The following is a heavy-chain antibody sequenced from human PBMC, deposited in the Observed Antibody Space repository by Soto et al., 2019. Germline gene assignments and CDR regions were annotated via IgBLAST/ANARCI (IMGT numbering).Heavy chain of an antibody. D-gene: IGHD1-26*01. Sequence: QVQLVESGGSVVQPGRSLRLSCVASGFTFSSYGMHWVRQAPGKGLEWVAIISYDGSNTYYADSVKGRFTISRDNSKNTLYLQMNSLRAEDTSVYYCAKEGGLSGSYGISSSYYFDYWGQGTLVTVSS. J-gene: IGHJ4*02. V-gene: IGHV3-30*18. CDR3: AKEGGLSGSYGISSSYYFDY. CDR1: GFTFSSYG. CDR2: ISYDGSNT.